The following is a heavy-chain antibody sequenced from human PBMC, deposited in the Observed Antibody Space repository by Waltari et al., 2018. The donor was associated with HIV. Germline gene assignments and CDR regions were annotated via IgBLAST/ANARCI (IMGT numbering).Heavy chain of an antibody. CDR2: MNPNSGNT. J-gene: IGHJ4*02. CDR1: GYTFTSYD. CDR3: ARRGRVSTGPCYFDY. D-gene: IGHD1-1*01. Sequence: KKPGASVKVSCKASGYTFTSYDINWVRQATGQGLEWMGWMNPNSGNTGYAQKFQGRVTMTRNTSTSTAYMELSSLRSEDTAVYYCARRGRVSTGPCYFDYWGQGTLVTVSS. V-gene: IGHV1-8*01.